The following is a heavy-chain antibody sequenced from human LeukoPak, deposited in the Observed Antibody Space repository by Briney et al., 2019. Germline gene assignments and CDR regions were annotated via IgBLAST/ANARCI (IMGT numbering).Heavy chain of an antibody. V-gene: IGHV4-34*01. CDR3: ARRFANIVVVTATRGVYFDY. CDR1: GGSFSGYY. CDR2: INHSGST. Sequence: SETLSLTCAVYGGSFSGYYWSWIRQPPGKGLEWIGEINHSGSTNYNPSLKSRVTISVDTPKNQFSLKLSSVTAADTAVYYCARRFANIVVVTATRGVYFDYWGQGALVTVSS. D-gene: IGHD2-21*02. J-gene: IGHJ4*02.